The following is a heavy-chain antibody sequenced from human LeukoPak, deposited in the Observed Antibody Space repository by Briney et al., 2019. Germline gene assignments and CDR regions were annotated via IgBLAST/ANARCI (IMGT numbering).Heavy chain of an antibody. D-gene: IGHD3-3*01. CDR3: ARLSLKVLEWSPIKEKETPYFDY. CDR1: GGSISSNNW. CDR2: IYRSGST. Sequence: SETLSLTCAVSGGSISSNNWWSWVRQPPGKGLEWIGEIYRSGSTNYNPSLKSRVTILVDKSKNQFSLKLNSVTAADTAVYYCARLSLKVLEWSPIKEKETPYFDYWGQGTLVTVSS. V-gene: IGHV4-4*02. J-gene: IGHJ4*02.